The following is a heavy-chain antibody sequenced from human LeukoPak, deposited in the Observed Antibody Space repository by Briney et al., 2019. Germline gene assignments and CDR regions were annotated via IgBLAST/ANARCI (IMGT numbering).Heavy chain of an antibody. V-gene: IGHV4-30-2*01. J-gene: IGHJ6*03. D-gene: IGHD2-2*01. CDR3: ARGGYQLPDYYYYMDV. CDR2: IYHSGST. CDR1: GGSISSGGYY. Sequence: SETLSLTCTVSGGSISSGGYYWSWIRQPPGKGLEWIGYIYHSGSTYYNPSLKSRVTISVDRSKNQFSLKLSSVTAADTAVYYCARGGYQLPDYYYYMDVWGKGTTVTVSS.